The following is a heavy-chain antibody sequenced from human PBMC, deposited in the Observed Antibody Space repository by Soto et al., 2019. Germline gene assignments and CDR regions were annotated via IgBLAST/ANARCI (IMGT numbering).Heavy chain of an antibody. Sequence: PGGSLRLSCVASGFTFSSYAMSWVRQAPGQRLEWVATFSGGRDTTWHADSVKGRFTVSRDSPKNTLSLQMNSLRPEDTALYYCAKATSATCTGSICYSFDYWGQRTLVTVSS. CDR2: FSGGRDTT. J-gene: IGHJ4*02. CDR3: AKATSATCTGSICYSFDY. V-gene: IGHV3-23*01. D-gene: IGHD2-21*01. CDR1: GFTFSSYA.